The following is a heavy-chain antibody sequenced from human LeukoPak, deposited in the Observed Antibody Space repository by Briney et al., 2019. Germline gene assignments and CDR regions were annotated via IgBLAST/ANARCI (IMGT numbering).Heavy chain of an antibody. CDR3: ATRWGMVQGDDRSRDAFDI. V-gene: IGHV1-24*01. CDR1: GYTLTELS. D-gene: IGHD3-10*01. CDR2: FHPEDGET. J-gene: IGHJ3*02. Sequence: GASVKVSCKVTGYTLTELSMHWARQAPGKGLEWVGGFHPEDGETIYAQKFHGRVTMTEDTSTDTAYMELSSLRSEDTAVYYCATRWGMVQGDDRSRDAFDIWGQGTMVTVSS.